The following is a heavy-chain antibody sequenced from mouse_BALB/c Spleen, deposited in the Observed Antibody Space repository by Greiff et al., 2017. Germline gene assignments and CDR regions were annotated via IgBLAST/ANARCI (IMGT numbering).Heavy chain of an antibody. D-gene: IGHD1-1*01. Sequence: EVKLQESGPGLVKPSQSLSLTCTVTGYSITSDYAWNWIRQFPGNKLEWMGYISYSGSTSYNPSLKSRISITRDTSKNQFFLQLNSVTTEDTATYYCARWGITVFDYWGQGTTLTVSS. CDR2: ISYSGST. V-gene: IGHV3-2*02. CDR1: GYSITSDYA. CDR3: ARWGITVFDY. J-gene: IGHJ2*01.